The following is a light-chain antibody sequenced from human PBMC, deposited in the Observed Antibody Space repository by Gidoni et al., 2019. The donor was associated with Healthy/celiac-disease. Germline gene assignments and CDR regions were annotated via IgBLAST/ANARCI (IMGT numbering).Light chain of an antibody. V-gene: IGKV1-39*01. CDR1: PSISSY. J-gene: IGKJ2*01. CDR3: QQSYSTPQT. Sequence: DIQMTQSPSSPSASVGDRVTITCRASPSISSYLNWYQPKPGKAPKLLIYAASSFQSGVPSRVSGSGSGTDFTLTISSLQPEDFATYYCQQSYSTPQTFGQGTKLEIK. CDR2: AAS.